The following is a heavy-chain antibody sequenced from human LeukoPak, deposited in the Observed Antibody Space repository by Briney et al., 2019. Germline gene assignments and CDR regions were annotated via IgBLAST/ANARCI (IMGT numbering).Heavy chain of an antibody. J-gene: IGHJ4*02. CDR1: GYTFTSYA. Sequence: RWASVKVSCKASGYTFTSYAFHWVRQAPGQRLEWMGWINAGNGNTKYSQNFQGRVTITRDTSASTAYMELSSLRSEDTAVYYCARASTYYYDSSGSNFDYWGQGTLVTVSS. D-gene: IGHD3-22*01. CDR2: INAGNGNT. V-gene: IGHV1-3*01. CDR3: ARASTYYYDSSGSNFDY.